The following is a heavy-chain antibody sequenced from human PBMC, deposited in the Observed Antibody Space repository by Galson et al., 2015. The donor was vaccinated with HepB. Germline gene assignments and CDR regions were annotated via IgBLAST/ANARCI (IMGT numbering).Heavy chain of an antibody. CDR1: GYTFKSYI. CDR2: INTNTGNP. D-gene: IGHD3-22*01. CDR3: ASMYYYDSSGYSTYYYYGMDV. J-gene: IGHJ6*02. Sequence: SVKVSCKASGYTFKSYILNWVRQAPGQGPEWMGWINTNTGNPTYAQDFTGRFVFSSDTSVSTAYLQISSLKASDTAMYYCASMYYYDSSGYSTYYYYGMDVWGQGTTVTVSS. V-gene: IGHV7-4-1*02.